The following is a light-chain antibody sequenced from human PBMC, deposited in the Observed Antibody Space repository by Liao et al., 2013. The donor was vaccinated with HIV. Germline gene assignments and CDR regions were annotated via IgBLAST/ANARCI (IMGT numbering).Light chain of an antibody. J-gene: IGLJ2*01. Sequence: SYELTQPPSVSVSPGQTASIACSGDTLGDRFTCWYQQRPGQSPVLVIYQDNKRPSGIPERFSGTGSGNTATLTISGTQAMDEADYYCQAWDSSSTHVVFGGGTKLTVL. CDR1: TLGDRF. CDR3: QAWDSSSTHVV. V-gene: IGLV3-1*01. CDR2: QDN.